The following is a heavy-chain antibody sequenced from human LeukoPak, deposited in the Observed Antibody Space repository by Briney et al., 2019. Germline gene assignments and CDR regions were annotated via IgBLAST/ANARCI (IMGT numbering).Heavy chain of an antibody. V-gene: IGHV3-48*03. CDR3: ARGNWNDVGY. D-gene: IGHD1-1*01. CDR2: ISSSGSTI. Sequence: GGSLRLSCAASGFTFSSYEMNWVRQAPGKGLEWVSYISSSGSTIYYADPVKGRFTISRDNAKNSLYLQMNSLRTEDTAVYYCARGNWNDVGYWGQGTLVTVSS. CDR1: GFTFSSYE. J-gene: IGHJ4*02.